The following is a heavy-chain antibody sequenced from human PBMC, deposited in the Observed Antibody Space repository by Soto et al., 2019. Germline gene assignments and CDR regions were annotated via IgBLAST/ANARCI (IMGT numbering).Heavy chain of an antibody. J-gene: IGHJ6*02. Sequence: ASVKVSCKASGYTFTGYYMHWVRQAPGQGLEWMGWINPNSGGTNYAQKFQGWVTMTRDTSISTAYMELSRLRSDDTAVYYCAGAGYCSGGSCYPRLLDYGMDVWGQGTTVTVSS. CDR3: AGAGYCSGGSCYPRLLDYGMDV. D-gene: IGHD2-15*01. CDR2: INPNSGGT. V-gene: IGHV1-2*04. CDR1: GYTFTGYY.